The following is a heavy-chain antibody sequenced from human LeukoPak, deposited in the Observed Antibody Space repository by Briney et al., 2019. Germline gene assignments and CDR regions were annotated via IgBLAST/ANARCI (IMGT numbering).Heavy chain of an antibody. D-gene: IGHD3-10*01. V-gene: IGHV3-74*03. CDR3: ARAEYGSGDY. Sequence: PGGSLRLSCAASGFTFSDYWMHWVRQAPGKGLVWVSRINSDGSSIKYADSVKGRSTISRDNAKNTLYLQMNSLRVEDTAVYYCARAEYGSGDYWGQGTLVTVSS. J-gene: IGHJ4*02. CDR1: GFTFSDYW. CDR2: INSDGSSI.